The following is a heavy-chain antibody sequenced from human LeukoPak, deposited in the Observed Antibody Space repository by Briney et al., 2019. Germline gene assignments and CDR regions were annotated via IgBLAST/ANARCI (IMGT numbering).Heavy chain of an antibody. J-gene: IGHJ4*02. CDR1: GFTFSSYA. Sequence: GGSLRLSCSASGFTFSSYAMSWVRQAPGKGLEWVSAFSGSGGSTYYAGSVKGRFTISRDTSKNTMYLQMNSLRAEDTAVYYCATVPPYCSSTSCYFVYWGQGTLVTVSS. V-gene: IGHV3-23*01. CDR2: FSGSGGST. D-gene: IGHD2-2*01. CDR3: ATVPPYCSSTSCYFVY.